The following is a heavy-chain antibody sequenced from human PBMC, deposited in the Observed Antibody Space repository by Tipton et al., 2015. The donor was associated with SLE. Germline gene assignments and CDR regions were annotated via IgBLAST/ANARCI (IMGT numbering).Heavy chain of an antibody. CDR3: ARGRLLEWLSTYYYYYGMDV. CDR2: IYYSGST. J-gene: IGHJ6*02. D-gene: IGHD3-3*01. Sequence: TLSLTCSVSGASMSTGEYYWSWIRQHPGKGLEWIGYIYYSGSTYYNPSLNGRVTISLDTSERQFSLKLSSVTAADTAVYYCARGRLLEWLSTYYYYYGMDVWGHGTTVTVSS. CDR1: GASMSTGEYY. V-gene: IGHV4-31*03.